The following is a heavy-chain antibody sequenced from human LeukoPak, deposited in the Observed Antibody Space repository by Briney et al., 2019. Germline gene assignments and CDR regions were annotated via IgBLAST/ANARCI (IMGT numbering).Heavy chain of an antibody. D-gene: IGHD6-6*01. Sequence: QPGGSLRLSCAASGFTFSSYAMHWVRQAPGKGLEWVAVISYDGSNKYYADSVKGRFTISRDNAKNSLYLQMNSLRAEDTAVYYCARWQLVPFDYWGQGTLVTVSS. J-gene: IGHJ4*02. CDR1: GFTFSSYA. V-gene: IGHV3-30-3*01. CDR2: ISYDGSNK. CDR3: ARWQLVPFDY.